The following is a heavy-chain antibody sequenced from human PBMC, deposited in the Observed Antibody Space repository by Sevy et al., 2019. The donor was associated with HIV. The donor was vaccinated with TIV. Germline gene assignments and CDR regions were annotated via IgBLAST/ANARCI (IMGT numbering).Heavy chain of an antibody. Sequence: ASVKVSCKASGRTFSSYAFSWVRQAPGQGLEWMGGIIPMFATANYVQKFQGRVTITADASTSTAYMELSSLRSEDTAIYYCARSMSWYASFDYWGQGTLVTVSS. CDR3: ARSMSWYASFDY. J-gene: IGHJ4*02. D-gene: IGHD6-13*01. V-gene: IGHV1-69*13. CDR2: IIPMFATA. CDR1: GRTFSSYA.